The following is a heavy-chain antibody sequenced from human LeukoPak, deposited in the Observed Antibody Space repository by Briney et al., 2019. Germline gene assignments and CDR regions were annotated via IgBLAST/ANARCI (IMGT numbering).Heavy chain of an antibody. J-gene: IGHJ4*02. V-gene: IGHV3-64D*06. CDR1: GFTFSSSV. CDR2: ITTNGRRT. D-gene: IGHD5-24*01. Sequence: GGSLRLSCSASGFTFSSSVMHWVRQAPGKGLEYVSAITTNGRRTYYADSVKGRFTISRDNSKNTLYLQMSSLRVEDTAVYYCVSSRDGFNSPFDYWGQGTLVTVSS. CDR3: VSSRDGFNSPFDY.